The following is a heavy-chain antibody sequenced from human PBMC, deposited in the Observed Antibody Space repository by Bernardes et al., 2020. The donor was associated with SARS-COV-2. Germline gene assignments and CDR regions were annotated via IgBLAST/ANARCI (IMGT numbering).Heavy chain of an antibody. CDR1: GGSINNNNYY. V-gene: IGHV4-61*02. Sequence: SETLSLTCSVSGGSINNNNYYWSWIRQPAGKGLEYIGRIYASGTIDYNPSLKSRVTISLDTSKNQVSLNLRFVTAADTAVYFCSRDEYDNAWKNAFDLWGRGKVVTVT. CDR2: IYASGTI. J-gene: IGHJ3*01. D-gene: IGHD3-22*01. CDR3: SRDEYDNAWKNAFDL.